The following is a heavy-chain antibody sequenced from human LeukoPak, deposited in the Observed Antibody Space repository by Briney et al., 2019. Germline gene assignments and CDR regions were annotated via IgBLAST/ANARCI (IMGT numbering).Heavy chain of an antibody. V-gene: IGHV4-4*07. CDR1: GGSISSYY. D-gene: IGHD1-7*01. Sequence: SKTLSLTCTVSGGSISSYYWSWIRQPAGKGLEWIGRISNSGSNNYNPSLKSRVTMSVDTSKNQVSLKLSAVTAADTAVYHCARDQYKYDGNYRYYQHMDVWGKGTTVTVSS. CDR2: ISNSGSN. J-gene: IGHJ6*03. CDR3: ARDQYKYDGNYRYYQHMDV.